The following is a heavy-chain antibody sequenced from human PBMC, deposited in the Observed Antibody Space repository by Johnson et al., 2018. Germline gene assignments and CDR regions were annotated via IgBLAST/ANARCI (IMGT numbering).Heavy chain of an antibody. V-gene: IGHV3-30*03. CDR3: ARDFSTGYYYMDV. CDR1: GFTFSPYG. CDR2: ISYDGSNK. J-gene: IGHJ6*03. D-gene: IGHD2/OR15-2a*01. Sequence: QVQLVQSGGGVVQAGMSLGLSCAASGFTFSPYGMLWVRQAPGKGLEWVAVISYDGSNKDDADSVKGRFTISRDNSKNTLYLQMNSLRAEDTAVYYCARDFSTGYYYMDVLGKGTTVTVSS.